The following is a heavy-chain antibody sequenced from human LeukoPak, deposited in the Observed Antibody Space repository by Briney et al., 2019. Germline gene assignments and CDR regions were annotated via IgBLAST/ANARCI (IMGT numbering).Heavy chain of an antibody. J-gene: IGHJ3*02. V-gene: IGHV3-48*04. Sequence: GGSLRLSCAASGFTFSSYWMSWVRQAPGKGLEWVSGISWNSGSIGYADSVKGRFTISRDNAKNSLYLQMNSLRAEDTAVYYCARRKYYYEDRDAFDIWGQGTMVTVSS. D-gene: IGHD3-22*01. CDR1: GFTFSSYW. CDR3: ARRKYYYEDRDAFDI. CDR2: ISWNSGSI.